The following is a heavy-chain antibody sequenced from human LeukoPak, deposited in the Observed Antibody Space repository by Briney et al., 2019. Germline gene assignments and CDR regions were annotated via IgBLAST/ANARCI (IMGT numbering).Heavy chain of an antibody. CDR3: ARHTVALAGIDS. J-gene: IGHJ4*02. CDR1: GGSFSGYY. Sequence: SETLSLTCAVYGGSFSGYYWSWIRQPAGKGLEWIGRIYSSGSTNYNPSLKSRVTISLDTSKNQFSLKLSSVTAADTAVYFCARHTVALAGIDSWGQGTLVTVSS. D-gene: IGHD2-15*01. CDR2: IYSSGST. V-gene: IGHV4-59*10.